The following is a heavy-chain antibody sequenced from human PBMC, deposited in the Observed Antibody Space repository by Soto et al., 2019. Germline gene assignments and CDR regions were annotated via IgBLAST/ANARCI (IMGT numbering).Heavy chain of an antibody. CDR3: TRELGETGY. CDR1: GFTFNSHT. V-gene: IGHV3-48*04. Sequence: EVQLVESGGGLVQPGGSLRLSCAASGFTFNSHTMNWVRQAPGKGLEWLSYISDSSSSIYYADSVKGRFTVSRDNAKNSLYLQMNSLRAEDTAVYYCTRELGETGYWGQGTLVTVSS. J-gene: IGHJ4*02. D-gene: IGHD1-1*01. CDR2: ISDSSSSI.